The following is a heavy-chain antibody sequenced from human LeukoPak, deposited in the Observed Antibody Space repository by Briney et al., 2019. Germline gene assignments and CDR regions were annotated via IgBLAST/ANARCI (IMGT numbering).Heavy chain of an antibody. CDR3: ARDRKDYGDFDY. D-gene: IGHD4-17*01. CDR2: IFYLGST. Sequence: SETLSLTCTVSGGSISSGNFYWSWIRQPPGKGLEWIGYIFYLGSTYYNLSLKSRVTMSVDTSKNQFSLKLSSVTAADTAVYYCARDRKDYGDFDYWGQGTLVTVSS. CDR1: GGSISSGNFY. V-gene: IGHV4-30-4*01. J-gene: IGHJ4*02.